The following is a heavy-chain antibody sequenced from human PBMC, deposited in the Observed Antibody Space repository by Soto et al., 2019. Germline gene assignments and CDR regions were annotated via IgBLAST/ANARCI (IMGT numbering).Heavy chain of an antibody. CDR2: IYSGGST. D-gene: IGHD2-15*01. Sequence: PGGSLRLSCAASGFTVSSNYMSWVRQAPGKGLEWVSVIYSGGSTYYADSVKGRFTISRDNSKNTLYLQMNSLRAEDTAVYYCAKDRDCSGASCYSALDYWGQGALVTVSS. J-gene: IGHJ4*02. CDR3: AKDRDCSGASCYSALDY. V-gene: IGHV3-66*01. CDR1: GFTVSSNY.